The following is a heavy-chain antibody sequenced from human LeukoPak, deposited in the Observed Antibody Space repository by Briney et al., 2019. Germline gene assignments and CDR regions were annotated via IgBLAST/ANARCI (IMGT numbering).Heavy chain of an antibody. CDR3: ARDLYDSSGYYSLG. V-gene: IGHV4-34*01. CDR1: GGSFSGYY. J-gene: IGHJ4*02. CDR2: INHSGST. Sequence: SETLSLTCAVYGGSFSGYYWSWIRQPPGKGLEWIGEINHSGSTNYNPSLKSRVTISVDTSKNQFSLKLSSVTAADTAVYYCARDLYDSSGYYSLGWGQGTLVTVSS. D-gene: IGHD3-22*01.